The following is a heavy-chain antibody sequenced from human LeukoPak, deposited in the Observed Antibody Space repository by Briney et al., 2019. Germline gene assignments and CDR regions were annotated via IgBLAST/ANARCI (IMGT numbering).Heavy chain of an antibody. Sequence: GGSLRLSCAASGFTFTSYAMSWVRQAPGKGLEWVSGNSGSGGSTYYAGSVKGRFTMSRDNYKNTMYLQMSSLRVEDTAVYYCAKVLGSAWYAFDNWGQGTLITVSS. D-gene: IGHD6-19*01. V-gene: IGHV3-23*01. CDR2: NSGSGGST. CDR1: GFTFTSYA. CDR3: AKVLGSAWYAFDN. J-gene: IGHJ4*02.